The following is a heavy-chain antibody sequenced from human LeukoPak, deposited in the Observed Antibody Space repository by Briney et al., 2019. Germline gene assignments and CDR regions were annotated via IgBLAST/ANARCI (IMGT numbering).Heavy chain of an antibody. J-gene: IGHJ4*02. V-gene: IGHV4-59*01. D-gene: IGHD5-24*01. CDR2: INYSGST. CDR1: GGSISRYY. CDR3: ARSEMGGYTFDH. Sequence: TSSETLSLTCTVSGGSISRYYWSWIRQPPGKGLEYIGYINYSGSTNYNPSLKSRVTISVDRSKNQFSLKVSSVTAADTAVYYCARSEMGGYTFDHWGQGTLVTVSS.